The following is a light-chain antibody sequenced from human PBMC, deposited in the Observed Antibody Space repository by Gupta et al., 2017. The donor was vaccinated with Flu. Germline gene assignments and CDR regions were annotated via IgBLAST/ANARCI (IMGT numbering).Light chain of an antibody. Sequence: QSVLTQPPSLSGAPGPRVTISCTGSSSNIGAGYDVHWYQQLPGTAPKLLIYVNSNRPSGVPDRFSGSKSGTSASLAITGLQAEDEAYYYCQSYDSSLSGYVFGTGTKVTVL. CDR3: QSYDSSLSGYV. CDR1: SSNIGAGYD. J-gene: IGLJ1*01. CDR2: VNS. V-gene: IGLV1-40*01.